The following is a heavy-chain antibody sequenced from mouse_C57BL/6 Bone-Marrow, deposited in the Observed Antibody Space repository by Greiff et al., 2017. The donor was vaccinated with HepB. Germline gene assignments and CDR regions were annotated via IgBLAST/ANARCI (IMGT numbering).Heavy chain of an antibody. CDR2: ISSGSSTI. Sequence: EVQVVESGGGLVKPGGSLKLSCAASGFTFSDYGMHWVRQAPEKGLEWVAYISSGSSTIYYADTVKGRFTISRDNAKNTLFLQMTSLRSEDTAMYYCARNDGNYPSYYYAMDYWGQGTSVTVSS. D-gene: IGHD2-3*01. CDR3: ARNDGNYPSYYYAMDY. CDR1: GFTFSDYG. V-gene: IGHV5-17*01. J-gene: IGHJ4*01.